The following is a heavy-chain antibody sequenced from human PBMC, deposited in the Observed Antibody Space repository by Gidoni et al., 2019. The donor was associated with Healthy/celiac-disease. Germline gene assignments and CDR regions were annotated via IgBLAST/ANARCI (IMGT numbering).Heavy chain of an antibody. CDR3: ASLAYCGGDCGN. CDR2: IYHSGST. Sequence: QVQLQESGPGLVKPSETLSLTCTVSGYSISSGYYWGWIRQPPGKGLEWIGRIYHSGSTYYNPSLKSRVTISVDTSKNQFSLKLSSVTAADTAVYYCASLAYCGGDCGNWGQGTLVTVSS. D-gene: IGHD2-21*02. V-gene: IGHV4-38-2*02. CDR1: GYSISSGYY. J-gene: IGHJ4*02.